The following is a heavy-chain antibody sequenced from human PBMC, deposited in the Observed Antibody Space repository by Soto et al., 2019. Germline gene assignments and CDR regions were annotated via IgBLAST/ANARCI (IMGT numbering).Heavy chain of an antibody. J-gene: IGHJ4*02. CDR2: VNPKSGRT. CDR1: GYSFINSD. CDR3: ARTPTDF. Sequence: QVQLIQSGAEVKRPGASVKVSCKASGYSFINSDINWVRRASGQGLEWMGLVNPKSGRTVSAQKFQGRVSMTTNVSLSTAFLELSSLTSEDTAVYYCARTPTDFWGQGTQVTVSS. V-gene: IGHV1-8*01.